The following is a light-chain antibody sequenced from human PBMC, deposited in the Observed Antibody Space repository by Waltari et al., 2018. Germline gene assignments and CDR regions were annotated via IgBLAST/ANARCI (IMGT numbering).Light chain of an antibody. Sequence: TCRASQSIDTYLNWYQQKPGKAPKLLIYGASSLQSGVPSRFSGSGSGTDFTLTISSLQPEDVTTYYCQQSHSTPFSFGQGTKLEIK. V-gene: IGKV1-39*01. CDR2: GAS. CDR3: QQSHSTPFS. J-gene: IGKJ2*03. CDR1: QSIDTY.